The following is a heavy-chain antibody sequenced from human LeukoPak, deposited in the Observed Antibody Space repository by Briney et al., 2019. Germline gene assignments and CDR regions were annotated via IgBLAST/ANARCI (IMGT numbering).Heavy chain of an antibody. Sequence: SETLSLTCTVSGGSISSFYWSWIRQPPGMGLEWIGYISYSGNTNYNPSLKSRVTISVDTSKNQLSLKLSSVTAADTAVYYCARPYYDFWSGYPGYMDVWGKGTTVTVSS. CDR1: GGSISSFY. V-gene: IGHV4-59*08. CDR2: ISYSGNT. CDR3: ARPYYDFWSGYPGYMDV. D-gene: IGHD3-3*01. J-gene: IGHJ6*03.